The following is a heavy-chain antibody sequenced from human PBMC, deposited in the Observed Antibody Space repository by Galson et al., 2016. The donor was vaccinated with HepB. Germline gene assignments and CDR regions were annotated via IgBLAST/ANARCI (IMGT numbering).Heavy chain of an antibody. V-gene: IGHV2-5*02. CDR2: IYWDDDK. Sequence: PALVKPTQTLTLTCSFSGFSLTTRAGGVGWIRQPPGKALEWLALIYWDDDKRYSPSLRTRLAISKDTSKNQVVLTMTNMDPLDTATYYCAHAVSYCSGAPCFPIYHFDYWGQGTLVTVSS. CDR3: AHAVSYCSGAPCFPIYHFDY. J-gene: IGHJ4*02. D-gene: IGHD2-15*01. CDR1: GFSLTTRAGG.